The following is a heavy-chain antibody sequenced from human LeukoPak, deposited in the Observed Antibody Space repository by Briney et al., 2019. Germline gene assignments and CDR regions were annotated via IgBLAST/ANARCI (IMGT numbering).Heavy chain of an antibody. CDR1: GGPFSSYA. Sequence: GSSVKVSFKASGGPFSSYAISWVRQAPGQGLEWMGGIIPIFGTANYAQKFQGRVTITTDESTSTAYMELSSLRSEDTAVYYCAGIRYFDWLFSFDYWGQGTLVTVSS. CDR2: IIPIFGTA. CDR3: AGIRYFDWLFSFDY. J-gene: IGHJ4*02. V-gene: IGHV1-69*05. D-gene: IGHD3-9*01.